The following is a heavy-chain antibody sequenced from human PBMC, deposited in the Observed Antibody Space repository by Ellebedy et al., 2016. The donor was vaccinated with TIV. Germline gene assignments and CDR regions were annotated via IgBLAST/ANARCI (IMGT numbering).Heavy chain of an antibody. CDR1: GGTFSSYA. Sequence: AASVKVSCKASGGTFSSYAISWVRQAPGQGLEWMGGIIPIFGTANYAQKFQGRVTITADESTSTAYMELSSLRSEDTAVYYCARDGLWFGELKSVRRGMDVWGQGTTVTVSS. J-gene: IGHJ6*02. V-gene: IGHV1-69*13. D-gene: IGHD3-10*01. CDR3: ARDGLWFGELKSVRRGMDV. CDR2: IIPIFGTA.